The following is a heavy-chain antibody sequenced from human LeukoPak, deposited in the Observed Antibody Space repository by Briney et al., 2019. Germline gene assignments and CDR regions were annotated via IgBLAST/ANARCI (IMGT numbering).Heavy chain of an antibody. J-gene: IGHJ5*02. D-gene: IGHD6-13*01. CDR3: AKDPRLIAAAGIGVNWFDP. CDR1: GFTFSSYS. Sequence: GGSLRLSCAASGFTFSSYSMNWVRQAPGKGLEWVSSISSSSSYIYYADSVKGRFTISRDNAKNSLYLQMSSLRAEDTALYYCAKDPRLIAAAGIGVNWFDPWGQGTLVTVSS. CDR2: ISSSSSYI. V-gene: IGHV3-21*04.